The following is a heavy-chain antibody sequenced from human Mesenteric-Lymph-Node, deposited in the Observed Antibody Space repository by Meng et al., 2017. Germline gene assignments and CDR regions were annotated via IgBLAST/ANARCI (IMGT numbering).Heavy chain of an antibody. CDR1: GDTVSNEGDA. Sequence: GQLNQFGPGLVNPPQPLSPPCVISGDTVSNEGDAWSWIRQSPLRGLEWLGRTYFRSKWFYDYAPSVKSRITVKPDASKNQFSLELRSVTPDDSAIYYCVRDPQYALSIFDFWGPGTLVTVSS. CDR2: TYFRSKWFY. V-gene: IGHV6-1*02. D-gene: IGHD2-2*01. CDR3: VRDPQYALSIFDF. J-gene: IGHJ4*02.